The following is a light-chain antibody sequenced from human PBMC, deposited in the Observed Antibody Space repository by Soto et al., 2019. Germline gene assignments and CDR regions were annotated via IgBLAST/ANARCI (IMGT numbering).Light chain of an antibody. CDR1: SSNIGSNT. Sequence: QAVVTQPPSASGTPGQRVTISCSGSSSNIGSNTVNWYQQLPGTAPKLLIYNNNQRPSGVPDRFSGSKSGTSASLAISGLQSEDEADYYCAAWDDSLNGLVFGTGTKVTGL. J-gene: IGLJ1*01. CDR3: AAWDDSLNGLV. V-gene: IGLV1-44*01. CDR2: NNN.